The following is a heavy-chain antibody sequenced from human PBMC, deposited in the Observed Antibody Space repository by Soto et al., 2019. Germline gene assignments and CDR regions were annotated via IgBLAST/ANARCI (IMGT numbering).Heavy chain of an antibody. D-gene: IGHD4-17*01. CDR1: GYSITSTNW. Sequence: SETLSLTCAVSGYSITSTNWWGWIRQPPGRGLEWIGNIYYSGRTYCNPSLKSRVTMSVDTSNNQFSLKLSSVSAVDTAVYYCVRTEFGDYVENKQYDGMDVRGQRTAV. CDR2: IYYSGRT. CDR3: VRTEFGDYVENKQYDGMDV. J-gene: IGHJ6*02. V-gene: IGHV4-28*01.